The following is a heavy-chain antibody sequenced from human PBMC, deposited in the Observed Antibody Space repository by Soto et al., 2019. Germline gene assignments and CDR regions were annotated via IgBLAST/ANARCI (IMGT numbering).Heavy chain of an antibody. D-gene: IGHD2-2*01. V-gene: IGHV3-23*01. CDR3: ARKVLGSTSRPDWWYFDL. CDR2: ISGGGDRT. J-gene: IGHJ2*01. Sequence: EVQLLESGGGLVQPGGSLRLSCVGSGFTFINYAINWVRQTPGKGLEWVSGISGGGDRTFDADSVKGRFTISRDNSKNTVNLQMNSLRADDTAVYYCARKVLGSTSRPDWWYFDLWGRGTLVTVSS. CDR1: GFTFINYA.